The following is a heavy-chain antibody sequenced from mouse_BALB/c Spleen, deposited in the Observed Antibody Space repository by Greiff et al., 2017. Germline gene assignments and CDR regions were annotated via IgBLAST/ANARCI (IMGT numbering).Heavy chain of an antibody. V-gene: IGHV1-80*01. CDR1: GYAFSSYW. CDR3: ARMGLWPFDY. J-gene: IGHJ2*01. Sequence: QVQLQQSGAELVRPGSSVKISCKASGYAFSSYWMNWVKQRPGQGLEWIGQIYPGDGDTNYNGKFKGKATLTADKSSSTAYMQLSSLTSEDSAVYFCARMGLWPFDYWGQGTTLTVSS. CDR2: IYPGDGDT. D-gene: IGHD1-1*02.